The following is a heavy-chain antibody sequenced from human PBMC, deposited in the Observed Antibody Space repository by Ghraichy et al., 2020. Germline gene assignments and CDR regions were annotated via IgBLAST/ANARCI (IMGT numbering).Heavy chain of an antibody. V-gene: IGHV3-7*01. CDR1: GFTFSSYW. J-gene: IGHJ6*02. CDR2: IKEDGSDK. Sequence: GESLNISCAVSGFTFSSYWMSWVRQVPGKGLEWVASIKEDGSDKSYVDSLRGRFTISRDNAKNSLYLQMSSLRAEDTAVYYCARRLVVPGASGWGYGMDVWGQGNTVTFSS. D-gene: IGHD2-2*01. CDR3: ARRLVVPGASGWGYGMDV.